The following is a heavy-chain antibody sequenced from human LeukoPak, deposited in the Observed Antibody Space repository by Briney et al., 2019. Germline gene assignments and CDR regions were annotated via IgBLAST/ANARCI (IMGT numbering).Heavy chain of an antibody. J-gene: IGHJ4*02. D-gene: IGHD6-19*01. CDR3: ARDRDSSGWYGGVY. CDR1: GFTFSDYY. Sequence: NPGGSLRLSCAASGFTFSDYYMSWIRQAPGKGLEWVSYISSSSSYTNYADSVKGRFTISRDNAKNSPYLQMNSLRAEDTAVYYCARDRDSSGWYGGVYWGQGTLVTVSS. CDR2: ISSSSSYT. V-gene: IGHV3-11*05.